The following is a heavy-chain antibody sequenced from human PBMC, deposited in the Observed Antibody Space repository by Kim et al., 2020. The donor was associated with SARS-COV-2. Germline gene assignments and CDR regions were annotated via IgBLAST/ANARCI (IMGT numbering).Heavy chain of an antibody. V-gene: IGHV3-7*01. J-gene: IGHJ3*02. Sequence: GGSLRLSCAASGFTFSSYWMTWVRQAPGKGLEWVANIKQDGNKKYYVDSVKGRFTISRDNAKNSLYLQMNSLRDEDTAVYYCARDGDLYSSGKDAFDIWG. D-gene: IGHD6-19*01. CDR1: GFTFSSYW. CDR3: ARDGDLYSSGKDAFDI. CDR2: IKQDGNKK.